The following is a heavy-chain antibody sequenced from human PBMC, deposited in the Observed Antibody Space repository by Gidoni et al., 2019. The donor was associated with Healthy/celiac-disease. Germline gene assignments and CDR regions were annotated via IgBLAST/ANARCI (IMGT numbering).Heavy chain of an antibody. J-gene: IGHJ4*02. CDR3: ARLPGQLVTYYFDY. CDR2: IYYSGST. Sequence: QLQLQESGPGLVKPSETLSLTCTVSGGSISSSSYYWGWIRQPPGKGLEWIGSIYYSGSTYYNPSLKSRVTISVDTSKNQFSLKLSSVTAADTAVYYCARLPGQLVTYYFDYWGQGTLVTVSS. V-gene: IGHV4-39*01. D-gene: IGHD6-13*01. CDR1: GGSISSSSYY.